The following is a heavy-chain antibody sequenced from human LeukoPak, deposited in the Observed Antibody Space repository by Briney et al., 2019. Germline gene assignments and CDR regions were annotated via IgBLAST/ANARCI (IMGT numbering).Heavy chain of an antibody. CDR2: MNPNSGNT. CDR1: GYTFTSYD. D-gene: IGHD3-10*01. V-gene: IGHV1-8*01. CDR3: ARGQGNERTMVRGVIMFY. J-gene: IGHJ4*02. Sequence: ASVKVSCKASGYTFTSYDINWVRQATGQGLEWMGWMNPNSGNTGYAQKFQGRVTMTRNTSISTAYMELSSLRSEDTAVYYCARGQGNERTMVRGVIMFYWGQGTLVTVSS.